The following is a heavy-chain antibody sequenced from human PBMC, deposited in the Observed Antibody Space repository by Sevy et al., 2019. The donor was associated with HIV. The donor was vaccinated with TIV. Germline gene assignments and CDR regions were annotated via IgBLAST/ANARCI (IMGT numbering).Heavy chain of an antibody. CDR2: ISSSSNYI. CDR1: GFTFSTYS. Sequence: GGSLRLSCAVSGFTFSTYSMTWVRQAPGKGLEWVSSISSSSNYIYYPDSVKGRFTISRDNAKNSLYLQMKSLRAEDTAVYYCARVKAYCSGGSCYSTMGADVWGQGTTVTVSS. V-gene: IGHV3-21*01. CDR3: ARVKAYCSGGSCYSTMGADV. D-gene: IGHD2-15*01. J-gene: IGHJ6*02.